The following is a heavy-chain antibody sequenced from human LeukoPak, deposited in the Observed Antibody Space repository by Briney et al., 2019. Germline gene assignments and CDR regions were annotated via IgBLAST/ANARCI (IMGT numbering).Heavy chain of an antibody. Sequence: GGSLRLSCAASGFTFSDYYMSWIRQAPGKGLEWLSHIKGIGTTTYYADSVKGRFTISRDNAKNSLYLQMNSLRAEDTAVYYCARIFYYYDSSGYWCYFDYWGQGTLVTVSS. D-gene: IGHD3-22*01. V-gene: IGHV3-11*04. CDR3: ARIFYYYDSSGYWCYFDY. CDR1: GFTFSDYY. CDR2: IKGIGTTT. J-gene: IGHJ4*02.